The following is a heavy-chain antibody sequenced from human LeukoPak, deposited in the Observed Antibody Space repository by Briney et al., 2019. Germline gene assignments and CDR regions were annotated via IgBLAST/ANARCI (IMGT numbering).Heavy chain of an antibody. J-gene: IGHJ3*02. Sequence: SETLSLTCTVSGGSISSHYWSWIRQPPGKGLEWIGYIYYSGSTNYNPSLKSRVTISVDTSKNQFSLKLSSVTAADTAVYYCARVEYYDSSGLVAFDIWGQGTMVTVSS. V-gene: IGHV4-59*11. CDR3: ARVEYYDSSGLVAFDI. CDR1: GGSISSHY. D-gene: IGHD3-22*01. CDR2: IYYSGST.